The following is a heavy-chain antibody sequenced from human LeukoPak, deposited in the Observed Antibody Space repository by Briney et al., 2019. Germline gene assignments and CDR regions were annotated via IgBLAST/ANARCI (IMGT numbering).Heavy chain of an antibody. CDR3: ATGATYDNVGYYFDY. V-gene: IGHV3-30*05. CDR2: ISYDGNNK. D-gene: IGHD3-22*01. CDR1: GFTFSSYG. J-gene: IGHJ4*02. Sequence: PGGSLRLSCAASGFTFSSYGMHWVRQAPGKGLEWLALISYDGNNKYYADSVKGQFTISRDNSKDTLYLQMNSLRAEDTAVYYCATGATYDNVGYYFDYWGQGTLVTVSS.